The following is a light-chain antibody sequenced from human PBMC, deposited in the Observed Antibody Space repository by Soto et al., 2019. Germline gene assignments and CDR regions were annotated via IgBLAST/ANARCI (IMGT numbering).Light chain of an antibody. Sequence: DFVMTQSPLSLPVTPGEPASISCRSSQSLLHSDGYNYLDWYLQKPGQSPQLLIYLGSNRVSGVPDRFSGSGSGTDFRLKISRVEAEDVGVYYCMQALQTTYTFGGGTKVEIK. CDR3: MQALQTTYT. V-gene: IGKV2-28*01. CDR1: QSLLHSDGYNY. J-gene: IGKJ4*01. CDR2: LGS.